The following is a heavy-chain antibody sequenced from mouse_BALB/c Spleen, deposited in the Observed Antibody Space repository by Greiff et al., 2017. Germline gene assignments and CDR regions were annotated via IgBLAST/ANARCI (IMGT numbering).Heavy chain of an antibody. Sequence: EVQLQQSGPELVKPGASVKISCKASGYSFTGYFMNWVKQSHGKSLEWIGRINPYNGDTFYNQKFKGKATLTVDKSSSTAHMELLSLTSEDSAVYYCGTDYRYSYYAMDYWGQGTSVTVSS. D-gene: IGHD2-14*01. CDR3: GTDYRYSYYAMDY. CDR2: INPYNGDT. J-gene: IGHJ4*01. V-gene: IGHV1-37*01. CDR1: GYSFTGYF.